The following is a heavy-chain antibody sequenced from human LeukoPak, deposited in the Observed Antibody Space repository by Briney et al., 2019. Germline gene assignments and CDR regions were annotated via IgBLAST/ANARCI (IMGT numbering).Heavy chain of an antibody. V-gene: IGHV4-34*01. D-gene: IGHD5-24*01. J-gene: IGHJ4*02. CDR2: INHSGST. Sequence: SETLSLTCAVYGGSFSGYYWSWIRQPPVKGLEWIGEINHSGSTNYNPSLKSRVTISVDTSKNQFSLKLSSVTAADTAVYYCARAQQWMATLYFFDYWGQGTLVTVSS. CDR1: GGSFSGYY. CDR3: ARAQQWMATLYFFDY.